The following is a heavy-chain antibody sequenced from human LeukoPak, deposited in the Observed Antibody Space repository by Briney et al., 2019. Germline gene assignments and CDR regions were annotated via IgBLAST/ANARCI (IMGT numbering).Heavy chain of an antibody. CDR3: ARSWRGGAFDM. CDR2: VSGSGGST. J-gene: IGHJ3*02. Sequence: GGSLRLSCAAAGFTSSSYAMSWVRQAPGKGLEWVSAVSGSGGSTYYADPVKGRFTISGDTAKNTLYLQMNSLRGEDTAVYYCARSWRGGAFDMWGQGTMVTVSS. D-gene: IGHD3-3*01. CDR1: GFTSSSYA. V-gene: IGHV3-23*01.